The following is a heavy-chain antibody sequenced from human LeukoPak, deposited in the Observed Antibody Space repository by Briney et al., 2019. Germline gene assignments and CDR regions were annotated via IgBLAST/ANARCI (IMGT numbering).Heavy chain of an antibody. CDR3: ARDGDTIFGVDNWFDP. Sequence: ASVKVSCKASGFTFTSSAVQWVRQARGQRLEWIGWIVVGSGNTNYAQKFQERVTITRDMSTSTAYMELSSLRSEDTAVYYCARDGDTIFGVDNWFDPWGQGTLVTVSS. D-gene: IGHD3-3*01. V-gene: IGHV1-58*01. J-gene: IGHJ5*02. CDR2: IVVGSGNT. CDR1: GFTFTSSA.